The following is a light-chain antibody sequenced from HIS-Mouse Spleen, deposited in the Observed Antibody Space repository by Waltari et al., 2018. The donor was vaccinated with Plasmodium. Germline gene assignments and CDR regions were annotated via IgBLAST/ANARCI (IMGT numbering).Light chain of an antibody. V-gene: IGKV3-15*01. Sequence: EIVMTQSPATLSVSPGERATLSCRASQSGSSNLAWYQQKPGQTPRLLIYGASTRATGIPARFSGSGSGTEFTLTISSLQSEDFAVYYCQQYNNWSFTFGPGTKVDIK. CDR1: QSGSSN. J-gene: IGKJ3*01. CDR2: GAS. CDR3: QQYNNWSFT.